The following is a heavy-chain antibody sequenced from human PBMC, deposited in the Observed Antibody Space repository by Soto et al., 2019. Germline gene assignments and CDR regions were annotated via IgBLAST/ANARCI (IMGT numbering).Heavy chain of an antibody. CDR3: ARESEDLTSNFDY. CDR1: VVTFTRYS. CDR2: ISSTTNYI. Sequence: VGSLIHSCAASVVTFTRYSMNWVRQAPVKVLEWVSSISSTTNYIYYADSMKGRFTVSRDNAKNSVYLEMNSLSAEDTAVYYCARESEDLTSNFDYWGQGTLGTVSS. J-gene: IGHJ4*02. V-gene: IGHV3-21*01.